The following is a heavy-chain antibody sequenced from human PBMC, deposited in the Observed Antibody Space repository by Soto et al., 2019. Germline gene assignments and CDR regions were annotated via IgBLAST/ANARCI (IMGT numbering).Heavy chain of an antibody. J-gene: IGHJ6*02. Sequence: SETLSLTCTVSGGSISSYYWSWIRQPPGKGLEWIGYIYYSGSTNYNPSLKSRVTISVDTSKNQFSLKLSSVTAADTAVYYCARVKTMGGRDVWGQGTTVTSP. V-gene: IGHV4-59*01. CDR1: GGSISSYY. CDR2: IYYSGST. D-gene: IGHD1-26*01. CDR3: ARVKTMGGRDV.